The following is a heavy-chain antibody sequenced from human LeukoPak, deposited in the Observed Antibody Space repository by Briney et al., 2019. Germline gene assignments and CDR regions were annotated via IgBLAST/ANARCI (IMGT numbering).Heavy chain of an antibody. CDR1: GGSFSGYY. J-gene: IGHJ4*02. D-gene: IGHD5-24*01. V-gene: IGHV4-34*01. Sequence: SETLSLTCAVYGGSFSGYYWSWIRQPPGKGLEWIGEINHSGSTNYNPSLKSRVTISVDTPKNQFSLKLSSVTAADTAVYYCARANLRWLLFDYWGQGTLVTVSS. CDR3: ARANLRWLLFDY. CDR2: INHSGST.